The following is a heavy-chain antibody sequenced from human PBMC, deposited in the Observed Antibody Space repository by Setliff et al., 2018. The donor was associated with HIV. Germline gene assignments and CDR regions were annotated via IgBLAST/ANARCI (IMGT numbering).Heavy chain of an antibody. CDR1: GFTFSNYA. CDR3: ARTYSSNWYIDY. Sequence: ASVKVSCKTSGFTFSNYAIHWVRQAPGQGLEWMGWINAGNGDTRYSPKFQGKVTFTRDSSASTVYMEMSSLRSEDTAIYYCARTYSSNWYIDYWGQGTLVTVSS. CDR2: INAGNGDT. V-gene: IGHV1-3*01. D-gene: IGHD6-13*01. J-gene: IGHJ4*02.